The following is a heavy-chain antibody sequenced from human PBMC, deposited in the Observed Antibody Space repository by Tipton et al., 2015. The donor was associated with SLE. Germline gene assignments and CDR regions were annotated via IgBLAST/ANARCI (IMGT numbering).Heavy chain of an antibody. D-gene: IGHD3-16*01. CDR2: IYRGGTT. Sequence: SLRLSCAASGFTFSSFWMHWVRQAPGKGLEWVSVIYRGGTTYYADSVKGRFTISRENSKNTLYLQMNSLRAEDTAVYYCAKTHDYIWGIMGYFEYWGQGTLVTVSS. CDR1: GFTFSSFW. J-gene: IGHJ4*02. CDR3: AKTHDYIWGIMGYFEY. V-gene: IGHV3-23*03.